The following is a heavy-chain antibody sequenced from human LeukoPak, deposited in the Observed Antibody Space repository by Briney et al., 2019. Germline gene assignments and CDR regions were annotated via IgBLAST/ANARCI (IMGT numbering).Heavy chain of an antibody. D-gene: IGHD3-10*01. V-gene: IGHV3-43*02. J-gene: IGHJ6*02. CDR1: GFPFDDHG. Sequence: PGGSLRLSCAASGFPFDDHGMHWVRQAPGKGLEWVSLISGDGGTTYYADSAKGRFTISRDNSKNSLYLQMNNLRTEDTALYYCAKDQFGSGSYSLGGTDVWGQGTTVAVSS. CDR2: ISGDGGTT. CDR3: AKDQFGSGSYSLGGTDV.